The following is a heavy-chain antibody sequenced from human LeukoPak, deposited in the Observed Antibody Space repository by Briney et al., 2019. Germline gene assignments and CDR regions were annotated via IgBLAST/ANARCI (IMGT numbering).Heavy chain of an antibody. V-gene: IGHV1-2*02. Sequence: GASVKVSCKASGYTFIAYYMHWVRQAPGQGLEWMGWINPNSGGTNYAQKFQGRVTMTRDTSISTAYMELSRLRSDDTAVYYCASLGRGGYNVDDFDYWGQGTLVTVSS. J-gene: IGHJ4*02. CDR1: GYTFIAYY. CDR2: INPNSGGT. D-gene: IGHD5-24*01. CDR3: ASLGRGGYNVDDFDY.